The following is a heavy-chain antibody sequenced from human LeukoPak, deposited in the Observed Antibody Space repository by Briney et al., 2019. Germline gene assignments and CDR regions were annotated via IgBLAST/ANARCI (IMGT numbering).Heavy chain of an antibody. Sequence: PGGSLRLSCAASGFTFSSYSMNWVRQAPGKGLEWVSSISSSSSYIYYADSVKGRFTISRDNAKNSLYLQMNSLRAEDTAVYYCARELIYGSGSYPNWFDPWGQGTLVTVSS. D-gene: IGHD3-10*01. J-gene: IGHJ5*02. V-gene: IGHV3-21*01. CDR2: ISSSSSYI. CDR3: ARELIYGSGSYPNWFDP. CDR1: GFTFSSYS.